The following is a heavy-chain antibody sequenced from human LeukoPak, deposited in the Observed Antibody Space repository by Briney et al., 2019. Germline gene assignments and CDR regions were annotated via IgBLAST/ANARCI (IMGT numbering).Heavy chain of an antibody. CDR1: GYTLTELS. V-gene: IGHV1-24*01. Sequence: GASVKVSCKVSGYTLTELSMHWVRQAPGKGLEWMGGFDPEDGETIYAQKFRGRVTMTEDTSTDTAYMELSSLRSEDTAVYYCATVFYYDSSGYELDYWGQGTLVTVSS. CDR2: FDPEDGET. CDR3: ATVFYYDSSGYELDY. D-gene: IGHD3-22*01. J-gene: IGHJ4*02.